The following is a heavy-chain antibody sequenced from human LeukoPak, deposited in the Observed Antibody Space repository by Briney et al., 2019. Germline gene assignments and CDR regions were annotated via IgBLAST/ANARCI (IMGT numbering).Heavy chain of an antibody. Sequence: GASVKVSCKASGYTFTGYYMHWVRQAPGQGLEWMGWINPNSGGTNYAQKFQGRVTMTRDTSISSAYMELSRLRSDDTAVYYCARLVTTIVVVQVSDYWGQGTLVTVSS. J-gene: IGHJ4*02. V-gene: IGHV1-2*02. CDR2: INPNSGGT. CDR3: ARLVTTIVVVQVSDY. CDR1: GYTFTGYY. D-gene: IGHD3-22*01.